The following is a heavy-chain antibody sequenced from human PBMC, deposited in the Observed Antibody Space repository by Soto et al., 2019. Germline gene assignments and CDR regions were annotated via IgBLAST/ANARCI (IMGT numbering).Heavy chain of an antibody. J-gene: IGHJ3*02. Sequence: SETLSLTCTVSGGSISSSSYYWGWIRQPPGKGLEWIGSIYYSGSTYYNPSLKSRVTISVDTSKNQFSLKLSSVTAADTAVYYCARHAGAVAGAFDIWGQGTMVTVSS. V-gene: IGHV4-39*01. CDR2: IYYSGST. D-gene: IGHD6-19*01. CDR3: ARHAGAVAGAFDI. CDR1: GGSISSSSYY.